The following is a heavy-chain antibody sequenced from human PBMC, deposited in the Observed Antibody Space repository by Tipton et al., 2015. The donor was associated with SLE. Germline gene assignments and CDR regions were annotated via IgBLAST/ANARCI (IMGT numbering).Heavy chain of an antibody. D-gene: IGHD1-26*01. J-gene: IGHJ3*02. Sequence: TLSLTCTVSGGSISSSSYYWGWIRQPPGKGLEWIGSIYDSGSTYYNPSLKSRVTISVDTSKNQFSLKLSSVTAADTAVYYCARPGSSGSYGAFDIWGQGTMVTVSS. V-gene: IGHV4-39*07. CDR1: GGSISSSSYY. CDR2: IYDSGST. CDR3: ARPGSSGSYGAFDI.